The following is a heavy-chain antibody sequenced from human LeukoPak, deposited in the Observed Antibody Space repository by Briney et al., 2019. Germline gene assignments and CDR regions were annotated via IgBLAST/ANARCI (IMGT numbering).Heavy chain of an antibody. Sequence: ASVKVSCKASGYTFTDYYIHWVRQAPGQGLEWMGWISPNSGGTKYAQKFQGRVTMTRDTSISTAYMGLSRLGFDDTAVFYCARLDDNTSFDYWGQGTRVTVSS. CDR3: ARLDDNTSFDY. D-gene: IGHD2-2*01. J-gene: IGHJ4*02. CDR1: GYTFTDYY. V-gene: IGHV1-2*02. CDR2: ISPNSGGT.